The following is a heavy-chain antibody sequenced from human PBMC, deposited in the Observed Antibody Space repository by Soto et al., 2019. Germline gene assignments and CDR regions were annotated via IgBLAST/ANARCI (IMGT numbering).Heavy chain of an antibody. CDR3: ARDEAGLVPAATYGMDV. J-gene: IGHJ6*02. CDR1: GGSISSSNW. Sequence: QVQLQESGPGLVKPSGTLSLTCAVSGGSISSSNWWSWVRQPPGKGLEWIGEIYHSGSTNYNPSLKSRVTISVDKSKNQFPLKLSSVTAADTAVYYCARDEAGLVPAATYGMDVWGQGTTVTVSS. CDR2: IYHSGST. V-gene: IGHV4-4*02. D-gene: IGHD2-2*01.